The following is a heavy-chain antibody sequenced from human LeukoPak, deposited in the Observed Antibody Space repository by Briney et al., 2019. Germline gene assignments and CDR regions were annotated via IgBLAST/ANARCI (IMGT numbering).Heavy chain of an antibody. Sequence: ASVKVSCKASGYTFTDYFMHWVRQAPGQGLEWMGRINLNSGGTISAQKFLGRVTMTRDTSISTAYVEVSRLRSDDTAVYYCARKETGNYYFDYWGQGTLVTVSS. CDR3: ARKETGNYYFDY. D-gene: IGHD1-7*01. CDR2: INLNSGGT. V-gene: IGHV1-2*06. CDR1: GYTFTDYF. J-gene: IGHJ4*02.